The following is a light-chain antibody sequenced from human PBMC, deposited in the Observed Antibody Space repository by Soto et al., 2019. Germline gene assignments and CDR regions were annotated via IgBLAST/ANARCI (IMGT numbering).Light chain of an antibody. CDR2: DVS. CDR1: SRDVGAYDY. V-gene: IGLV2-14*03. CDR3: SSYRSSITPYV. J-gene: IGLJ1*01. Sequence: QSVLTQPASVSRSPGQSITISCTGTSRDVGAYDYVSWYQQHPGKAPKLMIYDVSRRPSGVSNRFSGSKSGNTASLTISGLQSDDEGDYYCSSYRSSITPYVFGTGTKLTVL.